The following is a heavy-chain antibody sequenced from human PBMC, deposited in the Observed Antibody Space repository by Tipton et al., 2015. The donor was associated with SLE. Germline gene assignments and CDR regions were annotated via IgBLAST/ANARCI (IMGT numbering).Heavy chain of an antibody. CDR2: VFDSGNT. Sequence: TLSLTCTVSGGSISTKSYYWGWIRQLPGKGLEWMGSVFDSGNTYYNPSLKSRVTISVDTSKNQFSLRLSSVTAADTAVYYCARGLSGYSSSWFYYYYGMDVWGQGTTVTVSS. CDR3: ARGLSGYSSSWFYYYYGMDV. CDR1: GGSISTKSYY. V-gene: IGHV4-39*07. D-gene: IGHD6-13*01. J-gene: IGHJ6*02.